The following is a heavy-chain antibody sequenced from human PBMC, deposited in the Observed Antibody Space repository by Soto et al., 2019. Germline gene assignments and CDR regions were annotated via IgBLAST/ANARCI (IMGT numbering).Heavy chain of an antibody. CDR1: GFTFSSYA. J-gene: IGHJ4*02. CDR3: TTVRVHLWSTDYFDS. V-gene: IGHV3-30-3*01. D-gene: IGHD3-10*01. Sequence: GSLRLSCAASGFTFSSYAMHWVRQAPGKGLEWVAVISYDGSNKYYADSVKGRFTISRDNSKNTLYLQMNSLRAEDTAVYYCTTVRVHLWSTDYFDSWGQGTLVTVSS. CDR2: ISYDGSNK.